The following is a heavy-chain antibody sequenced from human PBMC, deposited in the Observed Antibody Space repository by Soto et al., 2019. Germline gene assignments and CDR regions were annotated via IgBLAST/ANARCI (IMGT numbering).Heavy chain of an antibody. Sequence: SETLSLTCTVSGGSISSYYWSWIRQPAGKGLEWIGRIYTSGSTNYNPSLKSRVTMSVDTSKNQFSLKLSSVTAADTAVYYCARAQYYYDSSGYYWGGYFDYWGQGTLVTVLL. CDR1: GGSISSYY. J-gene: IGHJ4*02. CDR2: IYTSGST. V-gene: IGHV4-4*07. D-gene: IGHD3-22*01. CDR3: ARAQYYYDSSGYYWGGYFDY.